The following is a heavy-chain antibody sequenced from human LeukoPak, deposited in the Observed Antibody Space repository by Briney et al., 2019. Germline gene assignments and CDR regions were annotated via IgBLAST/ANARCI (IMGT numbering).Heavy chain of an antibody. CDR3: ARLYCSSTSCYNAAQFDY. CDR2: IYWNDDK. CDR1: GFSLSTSGVG. D-gene: IGHD2-2*02. V-gene: IGHV2-5*01. J-gene: IGHJ4*02. Sequence: SGPTLVNPTQTLTLTCTFSGFSLSTSGVGVGWIRQPPGKALEWLALIYWNDDKRYSPSLKSRLTTTKDTSKNQVVLTMTNMDPVDTATYYCARLYCSSTSCYNAAQFDYWGQGTLVTVSS.